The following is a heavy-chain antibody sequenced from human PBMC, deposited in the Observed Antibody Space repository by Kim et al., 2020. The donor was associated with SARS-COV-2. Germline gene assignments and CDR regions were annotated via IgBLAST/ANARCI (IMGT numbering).Heavy chain of an antibody. CDR3: ARGRYYDILTGYQRYYYYGMDV. V-gene: IGHV4-34*01. D-gene: IGHD3-9*01. J-gene: IGHJ6*02. CDR1: GGSFSGYY. CDR2: INHSGST. Sequence: SETLSLTCAVYGGSFSGYYWSWIRQPPGKGLEWIGEINHSGSTNYNPSLKSRVTISVDTSKNQFSLKLSSVTAADTAVYYCARGRYYDILTGYQRYYYYGMDVWGQGTTVTVSS.